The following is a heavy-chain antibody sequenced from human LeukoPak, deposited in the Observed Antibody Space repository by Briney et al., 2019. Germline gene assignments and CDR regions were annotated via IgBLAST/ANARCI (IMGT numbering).Heavy chain of an antibody. CDR3: ARYGDYAYFYYYMDV. CDR1: GFSHSQYW. Sequence: GGPLRLFCAASGFSHSQYWMTWLLQAAAKGLEGVSYNSKTSSKKHYAHSVKGRFTISRDNAKNTLYLQMNSLRAEDTAVYYCARYGDYAYFYYYMDVWGKGTTVTVSS. D-gene: IGHD4-17*01. V-gene: IGHV3-48*01. CDR2: NSKTSSKK. J-gene: IGHJ6*03.